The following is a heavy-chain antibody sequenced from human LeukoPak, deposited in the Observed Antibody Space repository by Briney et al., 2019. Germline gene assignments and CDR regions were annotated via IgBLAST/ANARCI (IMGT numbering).Heavy chain of an antibody. CDR2: IRHSDGNT. Sequence: PGGSLRLSCAASGFTFSSYEMNWVRQAPGKGLEWVSGIRHSDGNTYYADSVKGRFTISSDKSKDILFLQMNSLRAEDTALYYCAKGQETESRLDSWGQGTLVTVSS. V-gene: IGHV3-23*01. D-gene: IGHD1-1*01. CDR1: GFTFSSYE. CDR3: AKGQETESRLDS. J-gene: IGHJ4*02.